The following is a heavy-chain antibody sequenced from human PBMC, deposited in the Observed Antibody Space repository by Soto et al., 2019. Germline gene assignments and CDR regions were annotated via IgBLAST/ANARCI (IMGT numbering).Heavy chain of an antibody. J-gene: IGHJ4*02. CDR2: FESGGSI. Sequence: EVQLVETGGGLIQPGGPLRLSCAASGFSVRTNYMSWVRQSPGKGLEWVSVFESGGSIYYADSVKGRFIISRDDAKNTVYLQMNYLRAEDTAVYYCARAGVTPDFFDYWGQGTLVTVSS. D-gene: IGHD2-21*02. CDR1: GFSVRTNY. CDR3: ARAGVTPDFFDY. V-gene: IGHV3-53*02.